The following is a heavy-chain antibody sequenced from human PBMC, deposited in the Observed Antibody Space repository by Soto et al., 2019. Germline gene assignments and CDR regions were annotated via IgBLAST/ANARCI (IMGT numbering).Heavy chain of an antibody. J-gene: IGHJ5*02. CDR1: GGSISSDY. V-gene: IGHV4-59*08. D-gene: IGHD2-15*01. Sequence: SETLSLTCTVSGGSISSDYWSWIRQPPGMGLEWIGYVYYNGNSYFNPSLKSRVTISVGTSKNQFSLKVRSVTAADTAVYYCARTPIGYCSGGSCSNWFDPWGQGILVTVS. CDR2: VYYNGNS. CDR3: ARTPIGYCSGGSCSNWFDP.